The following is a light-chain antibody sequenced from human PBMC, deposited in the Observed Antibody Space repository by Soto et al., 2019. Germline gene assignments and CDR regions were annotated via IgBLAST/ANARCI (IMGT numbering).Light chain of an antibody. CDR2: EGS. CDR1: SSDVGSYNL. Sequence: QSVLTQPASVSGSPGQSITISCTGTSSDVGSYNLVSWYQQHPGKVPQLMIYEGSKRPSGVSNRFSGSKSGNTASLTISGRQAEDEADYYCCSYARGSTYVFGTGTKLTVL. J-gene: IGLJ1*01. V-gene: IGLV2-23*01. CDR3: CSYARGSTYV.